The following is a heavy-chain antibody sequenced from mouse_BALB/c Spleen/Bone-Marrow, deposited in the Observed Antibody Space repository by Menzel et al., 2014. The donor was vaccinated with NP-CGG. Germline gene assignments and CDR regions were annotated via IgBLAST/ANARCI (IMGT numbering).Heavy chain of an antibody. D-gene: IGHD2-3*01. CDR2: INPGSGST. CDR3: ARYDGYFDY. CDR1: GYAFTDYL. J-gene: IGHJ2*01. Sequence: QVQLKHSGAELVRPGTSVKVSCKASGYAFTDYLMEWLKQRPGQGLEWIGVINPGSGSTNYNEKFKDKATLTADKSSSTAYMQLSSLTSDDSAVYFCARYDGYFDYWGQGTTLTVSS. V-gene: IGHV1-54*01.